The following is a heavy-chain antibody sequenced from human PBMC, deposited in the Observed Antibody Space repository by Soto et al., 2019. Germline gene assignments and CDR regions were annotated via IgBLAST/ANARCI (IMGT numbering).Heavy chain of an antibody. V-gene: IGHV3-30-3*01. Sequence: PVGSLRLSCAASGFTFSSYAMHWVRQAPGKGLEWVAVISYDGSNKYYADSVKGRFTISRDNSKNTLYLQMNSLRAEDTAVYYCARDRVGWRLQYYGMDVWGQGTTVTVSS. CDR1: GFTFSSYA. J-gene: IGHJ6*02. CDR2: ISYDGSNK. D-gene: IGHD2-2*03. CDR3: ARDRVGWRLQYYGMDV.